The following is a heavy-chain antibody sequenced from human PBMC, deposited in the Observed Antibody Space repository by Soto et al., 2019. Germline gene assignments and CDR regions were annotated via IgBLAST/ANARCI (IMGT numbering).Heavy chain of an antibody. J-gene: IGHJ4*02. CDR2: LSSSGGST. V-gene: IGHV3-23*01. Sequence: EVRLMESGGGLVQAGGSLRISCAASGFTFSSYAMSWVRQAPGKGLEWVSALSSSGGSTYHADPVRGRFTISRDNSKNTLYLQMSSLRAEDTAVYYCAKPASYSNTFDGDYRGQGTLVTVSS. CDR1: GFTFSSYA. D-gene: IGHD4-4*01. CDR3: AKPASYSNTFDGDY.